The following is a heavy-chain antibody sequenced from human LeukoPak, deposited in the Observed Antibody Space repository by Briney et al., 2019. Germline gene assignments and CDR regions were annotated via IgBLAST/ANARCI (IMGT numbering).Heavy chain of an antibody. CDR3: ARVPHSGSYPGALDY. CDR1: GYTFTGYY. Sequence: ASVKVSCKASGYTFTGYYMHWVRQAPGQGLEWMGWINPNSGGTNYAQKFQGWVTMTRDTSISTAYMELSRLRSDDTALYYCARVPHSGSYPGALDYWGQGTLVTVSS. V-gene: IGHV1-2*04. J-gene: IGHJ4*02. CDR2: INPNSGGT. D-gene: IGHD1-26*01.